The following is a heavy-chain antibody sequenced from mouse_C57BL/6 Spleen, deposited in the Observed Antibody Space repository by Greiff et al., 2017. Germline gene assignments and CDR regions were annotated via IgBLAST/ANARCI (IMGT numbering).Heavy chain of an antibody. CDR1: GYTFTDYE. Sequence: QVQLQQSGAELVRPGASVTLSCKASGYTFTDYEMHWVKQTPVHGLEWIGAIDPETGGTAYNQKFKGKAILTADKSSSTAYMELRSLTSEDSAVXYCTRSYYGTFDYWGQGTTLTVSS. V-gene: IGHV1-15*01. D-gene: IGHD1-1*01. CDR2: IDPETGGT. CDR3: TRSYYGTFDY. J-gene: IGHJ2*01.